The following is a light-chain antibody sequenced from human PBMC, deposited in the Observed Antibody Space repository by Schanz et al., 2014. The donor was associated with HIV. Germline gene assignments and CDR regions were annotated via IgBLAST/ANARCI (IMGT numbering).Light chain of an antibody. CDR1: RSVSNN. CDR3: HHYGDSRGA. J-gene: IGKJ4*02. V-gene: IGKV3-20*01. Sequence: EIVLTQSPATLSLSPGERATLSCRASRSVSNNLAWYQQKRDQPPRLVIYATSTRAAGIPDRFSGTGSGTDFTLTISRLEPDDFAVYYCHHYGDSRGAFGGGTEV. CDR2: ATS.